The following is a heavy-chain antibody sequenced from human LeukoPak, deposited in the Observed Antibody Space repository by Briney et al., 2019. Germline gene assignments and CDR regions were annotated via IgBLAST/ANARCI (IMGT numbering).Heavy chain of an antibody. CDR3: AKGYYDYVWGSYYFDY. V-gene: IGHV3-15*01. CDR2: IKSKTDGGTT. CDR1: GFTFSNAW. D-gene: IGHD3-16*01. Sequence: GGSLRLSCAASGFTFSNAWMSWVRQAPGKGLEWVGRIKSKTDGGTTDYAAPVKGRFTISRDDSKNTLYLQMNSLRAEDTAVYYCAKGYYDYVWGSYYFDYWGQGILVTVSS. J-gene: IGHJ4*02.